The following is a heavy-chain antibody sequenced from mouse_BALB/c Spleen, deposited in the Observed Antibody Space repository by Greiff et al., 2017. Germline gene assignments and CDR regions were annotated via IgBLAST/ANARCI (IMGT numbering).Heavy chain of an antibody. V-gene: IGHV1S29*02. CDR1: GYTFTDYN. CDR3: ANYALDAMDD. J-gene: IGHJ4*01. D-gene: IGHD1-1*02. Sequence: VQLQQSGPELVKPGASVKISCKASGYTFTDYNMHWVKQSHGKSLEWIGCIYPYNGGTGYNQKFKSKATLTVDNSSSTAYMELRSLTSEDSAVYYCANYALDAMDDWGQGTSVTVSS. CDR2: IYPYNGGT.